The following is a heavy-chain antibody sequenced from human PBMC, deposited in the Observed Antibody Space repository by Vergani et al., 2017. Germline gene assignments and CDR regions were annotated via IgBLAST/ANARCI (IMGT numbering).Heavy chain of an antibody. CDR2: IYYTGST. Sequence: QVQLQESGPGLVKPSETLSLTCTVSGGSITYGAFYWGWIRQPPGKGLEWIGNIYYTGSTNYNPSLQSRVTMSVDTSNNQFSLRLSSVTAADTAVYYCARGWVSGWYGELGYWGQGTLVTVSS. V-gene: IGHV4-61*08. J-gene: IGHJ4*02. CDR1: GGSITYGAFY. CDR3: ARGWVSGWYGELGY. D-gene: IGHD6-19*01.